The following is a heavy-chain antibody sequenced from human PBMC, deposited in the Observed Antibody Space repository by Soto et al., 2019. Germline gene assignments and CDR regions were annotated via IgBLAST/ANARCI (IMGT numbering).Heavy chain of an antibody. D-gene: IGHD3-9*01. J-gene: IGHJ6*02. CDR1: GGSFSGYY. CDR2: INHSGST. V-gene: IGHV4-34*01. Sequence: SETLSLTCAVYGGSFSGYYWSWIRQPPGKGLEWIGEINHSGSTNYNPSLKSRVTISVDTSKNQFSLKLSSVTAADTAVYYCARGPRRGDILTGYYPYYYYGMDVWGQGTTVTVSS. CDR3: ARGPRRGDILTGYYPYYYYGMDV.